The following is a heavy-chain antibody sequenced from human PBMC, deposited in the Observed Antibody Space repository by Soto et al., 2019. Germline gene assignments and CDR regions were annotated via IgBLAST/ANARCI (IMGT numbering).Heavy chain of an antibody. V-gene: IGHV1-18*01. Sequence: QVQLVQSGAAVEKPGASVKVSCKASGYTFTSYGISWVRQAPGQGLEWMGWINVYNGNTNYAQKLQGRVTMTTDTSTSTAYLDLRSLRSDDTAVYFCARDTSRGEYDYWGQGTLVTVSS. J-gene: IGHJ4*02. CDR2: INVYNGNT. CDR1: GYTFTSYG. CDR3: ARDTSRGEYDY. D-gene: IGHD3-10*01.